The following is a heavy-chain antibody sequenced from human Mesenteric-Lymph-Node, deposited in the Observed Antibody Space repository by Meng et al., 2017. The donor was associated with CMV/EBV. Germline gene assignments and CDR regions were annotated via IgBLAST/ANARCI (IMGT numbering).Heavy chain of an antibody. D-gene: IGHD5/OR15-5a*01. Sequence: SVKVSCKASGTIFSSFGISWVRQAPGQGLEWMGGIIPIFDTANYAQRFQGRVTINTDESTTTAYMELSSLRSEDTAVYYCASHPPDEVSTLFDYWGQGTLVTVSS. CDR2: IIPIFDTA. CDR3: ASHPPDEVSTLFDY. CDR1: GTIFSSFG. J-gene: IGHJ4*02. V-gene: IGHV1-69*05.